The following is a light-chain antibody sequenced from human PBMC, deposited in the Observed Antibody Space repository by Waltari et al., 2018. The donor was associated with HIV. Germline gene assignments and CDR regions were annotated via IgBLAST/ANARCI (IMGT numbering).Light chain of an antibody. J-gene: IGLJ3*02. CDR1: RGSIATNF. V-gene: IGLV6-57*01. CDR3: QSYDSSNQWV. CDR2: EDN. Sequence: NFMLAQPHSVSGSPGKTVPLSCTRRRGSIATNFVQWSRQRPDSSPTIVIYEDNQRPSGVPDRFSGSIDSSSNSAYLTISGLKTEDEADYYCQSYDSSNQWVFGGGTKLTVL.